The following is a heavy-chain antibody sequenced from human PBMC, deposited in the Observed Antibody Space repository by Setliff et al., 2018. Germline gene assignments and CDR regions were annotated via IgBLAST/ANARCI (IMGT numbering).Heavy chain of an antibody. Sequence: SETLSLTCTVSGGSISSSRYYWGWIRQPPGKGLEWIGSINYSGNTYYNASLKGRVTISGDTSKNQFSLKLTAVTAADTAIYYCARHRAVAGAYYFDFWGQGTLVTVSS. D-gene: IGHD6-19*01. CDR1: GGSISSSRYY. J-gene: IGHJ4*02. V-gene: IGHV4-39*01. CDR2: INYSGNT. CDR3: ARHRAVAGAYYFDF.